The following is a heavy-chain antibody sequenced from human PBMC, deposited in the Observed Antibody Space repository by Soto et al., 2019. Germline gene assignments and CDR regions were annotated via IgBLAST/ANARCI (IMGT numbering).Heavy chain of an antibody. V-gene: IGHV4-39*01. CDR1: GGSISSSSCY. CDR2: IYYSGST. J-gene: IGHJ4*02. CDR3: ATSMTTVATLDY. Sequence: QLQLQESGPGLVKPSETLSLTCTVSGGSISSSSCYWGWIRQPPGKGLEWIGSIYYSGSTYYNPSLNSRGTISVDTSKNPFSLKLSSVTAADTGVYYCATSMTTVATLDYWGQGTPVTVSS. D-gene: IGHD4-17*01.